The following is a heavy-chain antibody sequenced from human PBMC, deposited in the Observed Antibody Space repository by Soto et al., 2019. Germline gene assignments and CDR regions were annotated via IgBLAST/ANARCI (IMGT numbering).Heavy chain of an antibody. J-gene: IGHJ2*01. D-gene: IGHD7-27*01. CDR1: DFPFSSFE. Sequence: EALLVESGGGLVQPGGSLRLSCIASDFPFSSFEMNWVRQVPGRGLEWLSYMSTSGADIKYADSLEGGFTVSRDNSKKSLFLQMDSLRVADTAVFFCARTLGNWDFELWGRGTLVTVSS. CDR2: MSTSGADI. V-gene: IGHV3-48*03. CDR3: ARTLGNWDFEL.